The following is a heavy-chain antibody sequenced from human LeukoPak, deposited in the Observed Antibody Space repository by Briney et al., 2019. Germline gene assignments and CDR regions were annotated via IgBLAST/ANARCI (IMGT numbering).Heavy chain of an antibody. CDR2: ISYDGSNK. D-gene: IGHD3-10*01. J-gene: IGHJ4*02. V-gene: IGHV3-30*01. CDR3: ARGGVTMVRKYYFDY. CDR1: GFTFSSYA. Sequence: GRSLRLSCAASGFTFSSYAMHWVRQAPGKGLEWVAVISYDGSNKYYADSVKGRFTISRDNSKNTLYLQMNSLRAEDTAVYYCARGGVTMVRKYYFDYWGQGTLVTVSS.